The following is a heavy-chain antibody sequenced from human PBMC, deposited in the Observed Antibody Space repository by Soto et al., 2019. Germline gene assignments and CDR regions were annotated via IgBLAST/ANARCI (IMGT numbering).Heavy chain of an antibody. CDR1: EFTFSNYA. CDR2: ISSSGGTT. D-gene: IGHD1-1*01. CDR3: AKDIQGRGATTGDDAFDI. Sequence: EVQLLESGGGLVQPGGSLRLSCVGSEFTFSNYAMNWVRQSPGEGPEWVSLISSSGGTTYYADSVKGRFSISRDNSKNTLYLQMNSLRVEDTAIYYCAKDIQGRGATTGDDAFDIWGQGTMVPVSS. V-gene: IGHV3-23*01. J-gene: IGHJ3*02.